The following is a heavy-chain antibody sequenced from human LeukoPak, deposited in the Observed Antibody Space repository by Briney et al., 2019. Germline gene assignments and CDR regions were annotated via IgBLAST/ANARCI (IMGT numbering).Heavy chain of an antibody. V-gene: IGHV3-23*01. Sequence: GGSLRLSCAASGFTFSTYAMSWVRQAPGKGLEWVSTISGSGANTYYADSVRGRFTISRDNSKNTLYLHMNSLRAEDTAVYYCAKERRVVSGSAMANWGQGTLVTVSS. J-gene: IGHJ4*02. D-gene: IGHD5-18*01. CDR2: ISGSGANT. CDR1: GFTFSTYA. CDR3: AKERRVVSGSAMAN.